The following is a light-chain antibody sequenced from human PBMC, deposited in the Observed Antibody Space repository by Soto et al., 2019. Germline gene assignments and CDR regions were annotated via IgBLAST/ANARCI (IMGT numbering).Light chain of an antibody. CDR3: SSYAGSYTEV. CDR2: EVS. V-gene: IGLV2-14*01. J-gene: IGLJ1*01. CDR1: SSDVGGYNY. Sequence: QSALTQPASVSGSPGQSITISCTGTSSDVGGYNYVSWYQQHPGKAPKLMIYEVSNRPSGVSNRFSGSKSGNTASLTISGLQAEDEADYYCSSYAGSYTEVFGTGTKVTVL.